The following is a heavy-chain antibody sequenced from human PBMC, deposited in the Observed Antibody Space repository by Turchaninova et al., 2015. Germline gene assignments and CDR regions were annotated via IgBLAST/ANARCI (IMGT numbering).Heavy chain of an antibody. V-gene: IGHV3-48*03. Sequence: EVQMVESGGGLVQPGGSLGLSCAASGFTFSIYEMNWVRQAQGRGLEWVAYISSSTITVYYADSVKGRFTISRDNAKNSLYLQMNSLRAEDTAVYYCAREGLAVVDYWGQGTLVTVSS. CDR3: AREGLAVVDY. CDR1: GFTFSIYE. D-gene: IGHD6-19*01. J-gene: IGHJ4*02. CDR2: ISSSTITV.